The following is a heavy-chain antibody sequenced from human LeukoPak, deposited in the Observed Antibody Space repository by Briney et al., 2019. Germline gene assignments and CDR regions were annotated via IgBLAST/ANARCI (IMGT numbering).Heavy chain of an antibody. J-gene: IGHJ4*02. CDR3: ARKTSRSWCFDY. D-gene: IGHD6-13*01. Sequence: PSETLSLTCTVSGGSINSYYWSWIRQPPGKGLEWIGYIYNSGSTNYNPSLGSRITISVDTSKNQFPLKLSSVTAADTAVYYCARKTSRSWCFDYWGQGTLVTVSS. CDR2: IYNSGST. V-gene: IGHV4-59*01. CDR1: GGSINSYY.